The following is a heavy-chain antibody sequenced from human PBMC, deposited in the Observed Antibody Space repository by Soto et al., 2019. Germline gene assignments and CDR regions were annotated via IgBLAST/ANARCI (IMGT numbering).Heavy chain of an antibody. CDR3: ARDGSERPATY. V-gene: IGHV4-30-4*02. CDR1: GGSVSSGGYF. CDR2: IYNSGST. J-gene: IGHJ4*02. D-gene: IGHD3-10*01. Sequence: PSETLSLTCTVSGGSVSSGGYFWSWIRQPPGEGLEWVGHIYNSGSTYSNPSLRGRVTISVDTSKNQFSLKLNSVTAADTAVYYCARDGSERPATYWGQGILVTVSS.